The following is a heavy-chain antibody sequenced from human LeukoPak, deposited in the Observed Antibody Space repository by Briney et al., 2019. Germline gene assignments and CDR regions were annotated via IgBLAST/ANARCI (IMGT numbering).Heavy chain of an antibody. J-gene: IGHJ4*02. D-gene: IGHD2-15*01. Sequence: ASVKVSCKASEYTFTGYYMYWVRQAPGQGLEGVGWINPNSGGTISAQKFQGRVTMTRDTSIRTAYMELSRLRSDDTALYYCARDFTGLLPPSYYFDYWGQGTLVTVSS. CDR3: ARDFTGLLPPSYYFDY. V-gene: IGHV1-2*02. CDR1: EYTFTGYY. CDR2: INPNSGGT.